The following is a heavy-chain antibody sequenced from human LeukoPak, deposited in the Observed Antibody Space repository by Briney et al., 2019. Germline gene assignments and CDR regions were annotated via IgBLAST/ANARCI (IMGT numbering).Heavy chain of an antibody. CDR3: ARVQRVEFPLKYYFDY. J-gene: IGHJ4*02. Sequence: GASVKVSCKASGYTFTKYAMNWVRQAPGQGLEWMGWMNPNSGNTGYAQKFQGRVTMTRSTSLSTAYMELSRLRSEDTAVYFCARVQRVEFPLKYYFDYWGQGTLVTVSS. D-gene: IGHD2-21*01. V-gene: IGHV1-8*01. CDR1: GYTFTKYA. CDR2: MNPNSGNT.